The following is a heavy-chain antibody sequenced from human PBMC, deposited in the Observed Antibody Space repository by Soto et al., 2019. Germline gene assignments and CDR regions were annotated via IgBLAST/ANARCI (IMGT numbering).Heavy chain of an antibody. V-gene: IGHV3-23*01. CDR3: AKGSSGLRFLEWLSPHDY. Sequence: EVQLLESGGGLVQPGGSLRLSCAASGFTFSSYAMSWVRQAPGKGLEWVSAISRIGSSTYYADSVKGRFTISRDNSKNPLELQINSLRAEDTAVYFCAKGSSGLRFLEWLSPHDYWGQGTLVTVSS. J-gene: IGHJ4*02. CDR2: ISRIGSST. CDR1: GFTFSSYA. D-gene: IGHD3-3*01.